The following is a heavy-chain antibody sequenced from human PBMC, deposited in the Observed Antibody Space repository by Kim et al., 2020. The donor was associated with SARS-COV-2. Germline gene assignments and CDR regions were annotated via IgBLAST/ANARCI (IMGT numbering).Heavy chain of an antibody. CDR3: ARDDVYSSGWQYFRH. D-gene: IGHD6-19*01. CDR2: IKHDETEK. Sequence: GGSLRLSCVASGFTFSSYWMSWVRQAPGKGPEWVANIKHDETEKYYVDSVKGRFTISRDNAKNSLFLQMNSLTTEDTAVYYCARDDVYSSGWQYFRHWGQGTLVIVSS. J-gene: IGHJ1*01. CDR1: GFTFSSYW. V-gene: IGHV3-7*01.